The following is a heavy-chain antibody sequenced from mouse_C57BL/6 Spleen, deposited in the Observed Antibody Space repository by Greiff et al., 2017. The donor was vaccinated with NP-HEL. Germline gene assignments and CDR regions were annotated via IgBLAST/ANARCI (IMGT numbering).Heavy chain of an antibody. CDR1: GYSITSGYY. D-gene: IGHD2-4*01. CDR3: ARWGDYDGFAY. V-gene: IGHV3-6*01. Sequence: VQLKESGPGLVKPSQSLSLTCSVTGYSITSGYYWNWIRQFPGNKLEWMGYISYDGSNNYNPSLKNRISITRDTSKNQFFLKLNSVTTEDTATYYCARWGDYDGFAYWGQGTLVTVSA. J-gene: IGHJ3*01. CDR2: ISYDGSN.